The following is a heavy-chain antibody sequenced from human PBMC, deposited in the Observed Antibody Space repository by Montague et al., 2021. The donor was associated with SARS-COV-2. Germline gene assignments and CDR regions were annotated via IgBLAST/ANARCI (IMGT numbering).Heavy chain of an antibody. V-gene: IGHV4-31*03. J-gene: IGHJ3*02. CDR2: IYYSGST. Sequence: TLSLTCTVSGGSISSGGYYWSWIRQHPGKGLEWIGYIYYSGSTYYNPSLKSRVTISVDTSKNQFSLKLSFVTAADTAVYYYARAQSSWLGVINAFDIWGQGTMAAVSS. CDR3: ARAQSSWLGVINAFDI. D-gene: IGHD3-10*01. CDR1: GGSISSGGYY.